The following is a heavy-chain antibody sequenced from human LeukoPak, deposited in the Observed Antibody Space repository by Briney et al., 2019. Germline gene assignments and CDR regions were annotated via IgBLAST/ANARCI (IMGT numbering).Heavy chain of an antibody. D-gene: IGHD3-3*01. Sequence: PGGSLRLSCAASGFTFSSYAMHWVRQAPGKGLEWVAVVSYDGSNKYYADSVKGRFTISRDNSKNTLYLQMNSLRAEDTAVYYCAREQVYYDFWSGIPDAFDIWGQGTMVTVSS. CDR3: AREQVYYDFWSGIPDAFDI. J-gene: IGHJ3*02. CDR1: GFTFSSYA. CDR2: VSYDGSNK. V-gene: IGHV3-30-3*01.